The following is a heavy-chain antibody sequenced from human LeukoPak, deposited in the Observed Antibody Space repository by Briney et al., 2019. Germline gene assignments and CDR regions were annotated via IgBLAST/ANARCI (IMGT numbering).Heavy chain of an antibody. V-gene: IGHV3-30*18. CDR1: GFTFSSYG. Sequence: PGGSLRLSCAASGFTFSSYGMHWVRQAPGKGLEWVAVISYDGSNKYYADSVKGRFTISRDNSKNTLYLQMNSLRAEDTAVYYCAKGIYGMDVWGQGTTVTVSS. J-gene: IGHJ6*02. CDR3: AKGIYGMDV. CDR2: ISYDGSNK.